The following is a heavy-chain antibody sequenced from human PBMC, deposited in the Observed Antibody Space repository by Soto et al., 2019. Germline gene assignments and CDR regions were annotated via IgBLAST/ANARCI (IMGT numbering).Heavy chain of an antibody. J-gene: IGHJ4*02. CDR2: MNPDSGNT. CDR1: GYTFTSYD. D-gene: IGHD4-17*01. V-gene: IGHV1-8*01. Sequence: QVQLVQSGAEVKKPGASVKVSCKASGYTFTSYDINWVRQATGQGLEWMGWMNPDSGNTGYAQKFQGRVTMTRNTSMRTAYMELSSLRSEDTAVYYCQRSNNDYGDRHWGQGTLVTVPS. CDR3: QRSNNDYGDRH.